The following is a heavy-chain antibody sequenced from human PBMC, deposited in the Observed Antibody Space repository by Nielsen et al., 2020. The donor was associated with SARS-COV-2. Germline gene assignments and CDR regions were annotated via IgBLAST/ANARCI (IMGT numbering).Heavy chain of an antibody. D-gene: IGHD6-13*01. CDR1: GGSISSGGYS. CDR3: ARSGKYSSSWYGYYYYGMDV. Sequence: SETLSLTCAVSGGSISSGGYSWSWIRQPPGKGLEWIGYIYHSGSTYYNPSLKSRVTISVDTSKNQFSLKLNSVTAADTAVYYCARSGKYSSSWYGYYYYGMDVWGQGTTVTVSS. J-gene: IGHJ6*02. V-gene: IGHV4-30-2*01. CDR2: IYHSGST.